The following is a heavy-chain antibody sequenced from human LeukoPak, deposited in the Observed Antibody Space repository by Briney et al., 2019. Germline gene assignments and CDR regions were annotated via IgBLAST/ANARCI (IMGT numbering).Heavy chain of an antibody. CDR1: GYTFTNYA. J-gene: IGHJ1*01. Sequence: ASVKVSCKASGYTFTNYAINWVRQAPGQRLEWMGWINAGNGNTKYSQEFQGRVTMTTDTSTSTAYMELRSLRSDDTAVYYCARKEAGFAEYFQHWGQGTLVTVSS. CDR2: INAGNGNT. CDR3: ARKEAGFAEYFQH. V-gene: IGHV1-3*01.